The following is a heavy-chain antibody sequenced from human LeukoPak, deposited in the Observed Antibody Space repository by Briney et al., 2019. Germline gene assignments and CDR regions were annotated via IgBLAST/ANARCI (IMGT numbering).Heavy chain of an antibody. J-gene: IGHJ4*02. CDR2: INHSGST. CDR1: GGSISNYY. V-gene: IGHV4-34*01. CDR3: ARAWYYYDSSGYYPFDY. D-gene: IGHD3-22*01. Sequence: SETLSLTCTVSGGSISNYYWSWIRQPPGEGLEWIGEINHSGSTNYNPSLKSRVTISVDTSKNQFSLKLSSVTAADTAVYYCARAWYYYDSSGYYPFDYWGQGTLVTVSS.